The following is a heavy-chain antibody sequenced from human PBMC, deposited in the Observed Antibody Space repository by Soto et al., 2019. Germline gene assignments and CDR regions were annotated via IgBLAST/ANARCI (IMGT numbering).Heavy chain of an antibody. J-gene: IGHJ6*01. CDR2: ISYDGSNK. V-gene: IGHV3-30-3*01. CDR1: GFTFSSYA. CDR3: ARGARSGVVSDYYYYGMDV. D-gene: IGHD2-2*01. Sequence: QVQLAESGGGVVQPGRSLRLSCAASGFTFSSYAMHWVRQAPGKGLEWVAVISYDGSNKYYADSVKGRFTISRDNSKNTLYLQMNSLRAEDTAVYYCARGARSGVVSDYYYYGMDVW.